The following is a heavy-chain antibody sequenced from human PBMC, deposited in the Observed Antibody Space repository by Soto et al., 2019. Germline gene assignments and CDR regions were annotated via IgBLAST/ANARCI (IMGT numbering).Heavy chain of an antibody. Sequence: ASVKVSCKASGYTFTSYYMHWVRQAPGQGLEWMGIINPSGGSTSYAQKFQGRVTMTRDTSTSTVYMELSSLRSEDTAVYYCARDNSRPTAYYYVVDVWGQGTTVTVSS. CDR1: GYTFTSYY. V-gene: IGHV1-46*01. J-gene: IGHJ6*02. CDR2: INPSGGST. D-gene: IGHD5-18*01. CDR3: ARDNSRPTAYYYVVDV.